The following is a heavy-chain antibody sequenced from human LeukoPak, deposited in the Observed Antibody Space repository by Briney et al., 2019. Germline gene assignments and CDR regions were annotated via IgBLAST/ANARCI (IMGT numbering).Heavy chain of an antibody. Sequence: SETLSLTCTVSGGSISSSSYYWGWIRQPPGKGLEWIGSIYYSGSTYYNPSLKSRVTISVDTSKNQFSLKLSSVTAADTAVYYCARERHIVVVTATPDAFDIWGQGTMVTVSS. CDR1: GGSISSSSYY. D-gene: IGHD2-21*02. V-gene: IGHV4-39*07. CDR3: ARERHIVVVTATPDAFDI. CDR2: IYYSGST. J-gene: IGHJ3*02.